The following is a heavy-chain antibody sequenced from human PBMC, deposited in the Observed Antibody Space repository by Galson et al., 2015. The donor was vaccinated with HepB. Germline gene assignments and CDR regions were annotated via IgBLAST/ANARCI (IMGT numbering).Heavy chain of an antibody. D-gene: IGHD2-2*01. CDR2: ISTTSSYT. J-gene: IGHJ6*03. CDR3: ARLPAANIYYYYYMDV. Sequence: SLRLSCVASGFTFSDYYMSWIRQAPGKGLEWVSFISTTSSYTNYADSVKGRFTISRDNAKNSLYLQMNSLRAEDTALYYCARLPAANIYYYYYMDVWGKGTTVTVSS. CDR1: GFTFSDYY. V-gene: IGHV3-11*06.